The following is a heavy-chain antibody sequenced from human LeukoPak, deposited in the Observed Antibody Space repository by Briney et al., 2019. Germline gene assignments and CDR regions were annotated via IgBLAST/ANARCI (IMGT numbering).Heavy chain of an antibody. J-gene: IGHJ3*02. V-gene: IGHV3-23*01. CDR2: ISGSGGST. D-gene: IGHD2-15*01. Sequence: PGGSLRLSCAASGFTFSSYAMSWVRQAPGKGLEWVSAISGSGGSTYYADSVKGRFTISRDNAKNSLYLQMNSLRDEDTAVYYCARDIYCSGDSCYTGAFDIWGQGTMVTVSS. CDR1: GFTFSSYA. CDR3: ARDIYCSGDSCYTGAFDI.